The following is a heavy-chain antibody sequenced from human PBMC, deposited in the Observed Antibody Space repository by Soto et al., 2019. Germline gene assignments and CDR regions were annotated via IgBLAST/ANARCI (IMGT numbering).Heavy chain of an antibody. CDR1: GVSISSGGYS. CDR3: ARQYCGGDCPMPWPS. V-gene: IGHV4-30-2*01. J-gene: IGHJ5*02. D-gene: IGHD2-21*02. Sequence: SETLSLTCAVSGVSISSGGYSWSWIRQPPGKGLEWIGYIYHSGSTYYNPSLKSRVTISVDRSKNQFSLKLSSVTAADTAVYYCARQYCGGDCPMPWPSWGQGTLVTVSS. CDR2: IYHSGST.